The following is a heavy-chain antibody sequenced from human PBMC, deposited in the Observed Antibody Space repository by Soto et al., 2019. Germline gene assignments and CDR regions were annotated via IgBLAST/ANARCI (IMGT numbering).Heavy chain of an antibody. Sequence: QVQLEESGPGLVKPSETLSLTCTVSGGSISSGDFYWTWIRQTPGRGLEWIGLIYHSGISHYNPSLRSRDTMSLDSSKNQFYLSLTSVTVADTAMYYFARVYYSDISERRVFWCDPWGQGTLVTVSS. J-gene: IGHJ5*02. CDR3: ARVYYSDISERRVFWCDP. V-gene: IGHV4-30-4*01. CDR1: GGSISSGDFY. D-gene: IGHD3-22*01. CDR2: IYHSGIS.